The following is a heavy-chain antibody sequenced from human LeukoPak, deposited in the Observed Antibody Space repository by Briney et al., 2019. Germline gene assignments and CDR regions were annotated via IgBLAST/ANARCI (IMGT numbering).Heavy chain of an antibody. D-gene: IGHD3-16*01. Sequence: GGSLRLSCAASGFTFRTYWMHWVRQAPGKGLVWVSRTNGDGTNTNYADSVKGRFTISRDNSKNTLYLQMNTLRAEDTAVYYCAKDRDDYVWGSYLGAFDIWGQGTMVTVSS. CDR2: TNGDGTNT. J-gene: IGHJ3*02. V-gene: IGHV3-74*01. CDR3: AKDRDDYVWGSYLGAFDI. CDR1: GFTFRTYW.